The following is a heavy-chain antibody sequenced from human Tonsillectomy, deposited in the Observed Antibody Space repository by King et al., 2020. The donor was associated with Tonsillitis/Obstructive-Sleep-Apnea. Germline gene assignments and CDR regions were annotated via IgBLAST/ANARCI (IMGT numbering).Heavy chain of an antibody. CDR1: GFTFNKAW. J-gene: IGHJ6*02. CDR2: IKSKIDGGTT. V-gene: IGHV3-15*07. CDR3: ITDKEYDYDDHEYVYDYGIDV. Sequence: VQLVESGGGLVKPGGSLRLSCAASGFTFNKAWMNWVRQAPGKGLEWVGRIKSKIDGGTTDYAAPVKGRFTISRDDSKNTFYLQMNSLKTENTGVYYCITDKEYDYDDHEYVYDYGIDVWGQGTTVTVS. D-gene: IGHD4-17*01.